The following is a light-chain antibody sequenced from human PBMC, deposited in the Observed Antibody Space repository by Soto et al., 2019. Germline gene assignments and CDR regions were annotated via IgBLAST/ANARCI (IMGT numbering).Light chain of an antibody. CDR2: VGTGGIVG. V-gene: IGLV9-49*01. CDR1: SGYSDYK. J-gene: IGLJ2*01. CDR3: GADHGSGSNFVVV. Sequence: QPVLTQSPSASASLGASVTLTCTLNSGYSDYKVDWYQQRPGKGPRFVMRVGTGGIVGSKGDGIPDRFSVLGSGLNRYLTIKNIQEEDESDYHCGADHGSGSNFVVVFGEGTKLTVL.